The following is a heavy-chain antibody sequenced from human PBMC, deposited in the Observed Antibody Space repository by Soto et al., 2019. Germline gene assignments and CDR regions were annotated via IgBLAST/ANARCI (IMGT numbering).Heavy chain of an antibody. J-gene: IGHJ4*02. D-gene: IGHD2-15*01. V-gene: IGHV4-31*03. CDR1: GGSISSGGYY. CDR3: ARGSVVAATLFDY. Sequence: QVQLQESGPGLVKLSQTLSLTCTVSGGSISSGGYYWSWIRQHPGKGLEWIGYIYYSGSTYYNPSLKSRVTISVDTSKNQFSLKLSSVTAADTAVYYCARGSVVAATLFDYWGQGTLVTVSS. CDR2: IYYSGST.